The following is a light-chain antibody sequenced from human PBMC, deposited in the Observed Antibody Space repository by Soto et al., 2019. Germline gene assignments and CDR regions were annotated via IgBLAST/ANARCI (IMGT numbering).Light chain of an antibody. CDR1: QSVNSN. CDR2: GAS. V-gene: IGKV3-15*01. Sequence: EIVMTQSPATLSVSPGERATLSCRASQSVNSNLAWYQQRPGQAPRLLIFGASTRATGIPARFSGRGSGTEFTLTISSLQYEDFAVYHCQQYNKWPRTFGQGTKLEIK. CDR3: QQYNKWPRT. J-gene: IGKJ2*01.